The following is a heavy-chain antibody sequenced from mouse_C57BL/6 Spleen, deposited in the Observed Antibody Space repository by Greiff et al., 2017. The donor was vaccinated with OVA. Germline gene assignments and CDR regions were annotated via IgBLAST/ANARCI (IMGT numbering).Heavy chain of an antibody. V-gene: IGHV5-4*03. CDR1: VFTFSSYA. CDR2: ISDGGSYT. D-gene: IGHD1-1*01. CDR3: ARGGYYYGSSAWFAY. J-gene: IGHJ3*01. Sequence: EVKLVESGGGLVKPGGSLKLSCAASVFTFSSYALSFFLPTPDKRLSWVATISDGGSYTYYPDNVKGRFTISRDNAKNNLYLQMSHRKSEDTAMYYCARGGYYYGSSAWFAYWGQGTLVTVSA.